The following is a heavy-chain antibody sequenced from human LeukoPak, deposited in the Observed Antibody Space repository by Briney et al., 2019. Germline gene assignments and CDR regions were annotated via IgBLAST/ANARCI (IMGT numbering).Heavy chain of an antibody. J-gene: IGHJ4*02. D-gene: IGHD2-2*01. CDR3: ASGALEIVPAAAF. Sequence: SETLSLTCTVSGGSISSGDYYWSWIRQPPGKGLERIGYIYYSGSTYYNPSLKSRVTISVDTSKNQFSLKLSSVTAADTAVYYCASGALEIVPAAAFWGQGTLVTVSS. CDR2: IYYSGST. V-gene: IGHV4-30-4*08. CDR1: GGSISSGDYY.